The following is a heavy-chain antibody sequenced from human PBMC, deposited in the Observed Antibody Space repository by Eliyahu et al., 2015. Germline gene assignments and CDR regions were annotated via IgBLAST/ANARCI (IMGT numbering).Heavy chain of an antibody. D-gene: IGHD6-6*01. CDR2: IYHSGST. J-gene: IGHJ4*02. V-gene: IGHV4-38-2*02. CDR1: GYSISSGYY. CDR3: ARGSSL. Sequence: QVQLQESGPGLVKPSETLSLTCXVSGYSISSGYYWGWXRQPPGKGLEWIGSIYHSGSTYYNPSLKSRVTISVDTSKNQFSLKLSSVTAADTAVYYCARGSSLWGQGTLVTVSS.